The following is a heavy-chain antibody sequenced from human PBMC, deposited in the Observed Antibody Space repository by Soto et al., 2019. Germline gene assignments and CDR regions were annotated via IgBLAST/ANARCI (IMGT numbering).Heavy chain of an antibody. Sequence: ASVKVSCKASGYTFTSYDINWVRQATGQGLEWMGWMNPNSGNTGYAQKFQGRVTMTRNTSISTAYMELSSLRSEDTAVYYCARSRSIFGVVRKYYFDYWGRGTLVTVSS. J-gene: IGHJ4*02. CDR3: ARSRSIFGVVRKYYFDY. CDR1: GYTFTSYD. V-gene: IGHV1-8*01. CDR2: MNPNSGNT. D-gene: IGHD3-3*01.